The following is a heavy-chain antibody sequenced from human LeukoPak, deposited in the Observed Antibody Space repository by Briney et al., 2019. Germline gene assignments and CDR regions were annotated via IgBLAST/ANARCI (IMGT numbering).Heavy chain of an antibody. CDR1: GGSFSGYY. J-gene: IGHJ4*02. D-gene: IGHD3-22*01. Sequence: SETLSLTCAVYGGSFSGYYWSWIRRPPGKGLEWIGEINHSGSTNYNPSLKSRVTISVDTSKNQFSLKLSSVTAADTATYYCARDLTLDRWGQGTLVTVSS. V-gene: IGHV4-34*01. CDR2: INHSGST. CDR3: ARDLTLDR.